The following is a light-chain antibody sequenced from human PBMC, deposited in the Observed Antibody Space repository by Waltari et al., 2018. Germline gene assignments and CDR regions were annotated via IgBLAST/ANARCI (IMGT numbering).Light chain of an antibody. CDR3: CSYGGRTTI. CDR1: SNNFGNYYL. Sequence: IPCTGGSNNFGNYYLISWYQQHPGKAPKLVIFEGSKRPSGVSDRFSGSHSDNSASLTISGLQAEDEADYYCCSYGGRTTIFGGGTRLTVL. CDR2: EGS. J-gene: IGLJ2*01. V-gene: IGLV2-23*01.